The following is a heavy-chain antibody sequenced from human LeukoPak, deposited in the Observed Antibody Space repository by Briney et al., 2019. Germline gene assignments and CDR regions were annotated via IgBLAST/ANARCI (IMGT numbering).Heavy chain of an antibody. CDR1: GFTFSSYS. D-gene: IGHD3-9*01. V-gene: IGHV3-21*01. Sequence: PGGSLRLSCAASGFTFSSYSMNWVRQAPGEGLEWVSSISSSSSYIYYADSVKGRFTISRDNAKNSLYLQMNSLRAEDTAVYYCARDDDILTGYKYYFDYWGQGTLVTVSS. J-gene: IGHJ4*02. CDR3: ARDDDILTGYKYYFDY. CDR2: ISSSSSYI.